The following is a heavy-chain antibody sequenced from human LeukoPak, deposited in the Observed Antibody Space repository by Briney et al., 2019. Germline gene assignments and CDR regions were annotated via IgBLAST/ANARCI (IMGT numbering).Heavy chain of an antibody. CDR3: ARGEWYSIGLLDY. D-gene: IGHD6-13*01. J-gene: IGHJ4*02. Sequence: SETLSLTCAVYGGSFSGYYWSWIRQPPGKRLEWIGEINHSGSTNYNPSLKSRVTISVDTSKNQFSLKLSSVTAADTAVYYCARGEWYSIGLLDYWGQGTLVTVSS. V-gene: IGHV4-34*01. CDR1: GGSFSGYY. CDR2: INHSGST.